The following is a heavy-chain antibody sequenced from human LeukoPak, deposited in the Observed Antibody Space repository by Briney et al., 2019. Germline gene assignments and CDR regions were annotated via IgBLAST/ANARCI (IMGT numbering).Heavy chain of an antibody. D-gene: IGHD2-21*01. CDR2: IRYDGSNK. V-gene: IGHV3-30*02. CDR3: AKGIAHYYYMDV. CDR1: GFTFSSYG. Sequence: GGSLRLSCAASGFTFSSYGMHWVRQAPGKGLEWVAFIRYDGSNKYYADSVKGRFTISRDNSKNTLYLQMNSLRAEDTAVYYCAKGIAHYYYMDVWGKGITVTVSS. J-gene: IGHJ6*03.